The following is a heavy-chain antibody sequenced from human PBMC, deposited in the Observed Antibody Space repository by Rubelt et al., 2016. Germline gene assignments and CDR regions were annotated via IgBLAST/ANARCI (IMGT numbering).Heavy chain of an antibody. Sequence: QVQLVQSGAEVKKPGASVKVSCKASGYTFTSYYMHWVRQAPGQGLEWMGIINPSGGSTSYARKFQGRVTMTGETSTSTVYMELSSLGSEDTAVYYCALGGRNPYCGQGTRVTVSP. CDR2: INPSGGST. D-gene: IGHD2-15*01. V-gene: IGHV1-46*01. J-gene: IGHJ4*02. CDR3: ALGGRNPY. CDR1: GYTFTSYY.